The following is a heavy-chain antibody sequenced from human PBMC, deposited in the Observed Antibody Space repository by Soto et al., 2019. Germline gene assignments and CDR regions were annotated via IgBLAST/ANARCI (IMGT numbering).Heavy chain of an antibody. V-gene: IGHV3-30*03. CDR3: ARVAY. Sequence: GGSLRLSCAASGFTFRNYGMHWVRQTPGKGLEWVSSISIDGTNEYYADSVKGRFTISRDNSKNTLFLQMNSLRAEDTAMYYCARVAYWGPGTQVTVSS. J-gene: IGHJ4*02. CDR1: GFTFRNYG. CDR2: ISIDGTNE.